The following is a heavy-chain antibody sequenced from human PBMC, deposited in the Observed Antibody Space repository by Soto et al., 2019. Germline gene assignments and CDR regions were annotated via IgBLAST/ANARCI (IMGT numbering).Heavy chain of an antibody. D-gene: IGHD3-22*01. Sequence: QVQLVESGGGVVQPGRSLRLSCAASGFTFSSYAMHWVRQAPGKGLEWVAVISYDGSNKYYADSVKGRFTISRDNSKNTLYLQMNSLRAEDTAVYYCARSFHYYDSSGYQRTSPDYWGQGTLVTVSS. CDR1: GFTFSSYA. CDR2: ISYDGSNK. J-gene: IGHJ4*02. CDR3: ARSFHYYDSSGYQRTSPDY. V-gene: IGHV3-30-3*01.